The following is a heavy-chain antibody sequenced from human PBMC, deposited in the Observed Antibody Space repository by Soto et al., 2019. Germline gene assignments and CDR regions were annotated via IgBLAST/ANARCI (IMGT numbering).Heavy chain of an antibody. CDR1: GFTFSNYW. J-gene: IGHJ3*02. CDR3: ARGHSSGWSYDAFDI. Sequence: EVQLVESGGGLIQPGGSLRLSCAASGFTFSNYWMHWVRQPPGQGLVYVSRINSDGSSTTYADSVKGRFTISRDNAKNTMYLQMNGLRAEDTAVYFCARGHSSGWSYDAFDIWGQGTMVTVSS. V-gene: IGHV3-74*01. CDR2: INSDGSST. D-gene: IGHD6-19*01.